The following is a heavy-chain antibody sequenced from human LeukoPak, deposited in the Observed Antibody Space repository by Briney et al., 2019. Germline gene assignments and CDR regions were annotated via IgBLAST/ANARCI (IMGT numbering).Heavy chain of an antibody. D-gene: IGHD6-13*01. CDR1: GFTLSSHW. Sequence: GGSLRLSCVASGFTLSSHWMHWVRQAPGKGLVWVSRMNSDGSSTTYADSVKGRFTISRDNAKNTLYLQMSSLRAEDTAVYYCAREFSSWFSMDYWGQGTLVTVSS. V-gene: IGHV3-74*01. CDR3: AREFSSWFSMDY. CDR2: MNSDGSST. J-gene: IGHJ4*02.